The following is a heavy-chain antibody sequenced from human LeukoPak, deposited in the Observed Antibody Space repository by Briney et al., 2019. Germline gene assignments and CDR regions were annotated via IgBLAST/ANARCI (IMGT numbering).Heavy chain of an antibody. Sequence: GGSLRLSCAASGFTFTSYWMYWVRQAPGTGLVWVSDINTYGSTTRYADSVKGRFTISRDNAQNTVSLLMNGLRAEDTGVYYCAHLVGDTPMDYWGQGTLVTVSS. CDR3: AHLVGDTPMDY. V-gene: IGHV3-74*01. D-gene: IGHD1-26*01. J-gene: IGHJ4*02. CDR1: GFTFTSYW. CDR2: INTYGSTT.